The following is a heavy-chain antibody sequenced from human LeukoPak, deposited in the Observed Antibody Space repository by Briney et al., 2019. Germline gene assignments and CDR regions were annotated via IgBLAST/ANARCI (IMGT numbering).Heavy chain of an antibody. Sequence: PGGSLRLSCAASGFTFSSYGMHWVRQAPGKGLEWVAVISYDGSNKYYADSVKSRFTISRDNSRNTLYLQMNSLRAEDTAVYYCAKEVVPAAYYYYGMDVWGKGTTVTVSS. CDR1: GFTFSSYG. V-gene: IGHV3-30*18. J-gene: IGHJ6*04. CDR2: ISYDGSNK. CDR3: AKEVVPAAYYYYGMDV. D-gene: IGHD2-2*01.